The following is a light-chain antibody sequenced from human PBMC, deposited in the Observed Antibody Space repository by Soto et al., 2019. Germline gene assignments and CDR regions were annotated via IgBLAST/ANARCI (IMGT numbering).Light chain of an antibody. V-gene: IGLV2-14*01. Sequence: QSVLTQPASVSGSPGQSITISCTGTSSDIGRYNYVSWFQQHPGKVPKLVIFEVNYRPSGVSDRFSGSKSGNTASLTITGLQAEDEVDYYCTSCITANTRCVFGSGTKVTVL. CDR1: SSDIGRYNY. CDR3: TSCITANTRCV. J-gene: IGLJ1*01. CDR2: EVN.